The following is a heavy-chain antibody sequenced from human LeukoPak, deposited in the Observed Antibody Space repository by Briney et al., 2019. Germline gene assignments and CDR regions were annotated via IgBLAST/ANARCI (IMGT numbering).Heavy chain of an antibody. J-gene: IGHJ6*03. CDR3: ARGFREGGVYYYMDV. V-gene: IGHV3-30*02. D-gene: IGHD1-26*01. CDR1: GFPFRSYA. CDR2: IRYDGSYK. Sequence: GGSLRLSCAASGFPFRSYAMHWVRQAPGKGLEWVAFIRYDGSYKYYADSVKGRFTISRDNAKNSLYLQMNSLRAEDTAVYYCARGFREGGVYYYMDVWGKGTTVTISS.